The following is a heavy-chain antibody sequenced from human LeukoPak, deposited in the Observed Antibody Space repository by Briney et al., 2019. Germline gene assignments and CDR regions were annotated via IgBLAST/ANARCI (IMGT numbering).Heavy chain of an antibody. Sequence: GGSLRLSCAASVFTFSSHWMSWVRQAPGKRLEWVANINQDASEKCYVDSVKGRFTISRDNAKNSLYLQMNSLRVEDTAVYYCVRVGSSSGIHEYWGQGTLVTVSS. CDR1: VFTFSSHW. V-gene: IGHV3-7*01. D-gene: IGHD6-6*01. J-gene: IGHJ4*02. CDR3: VRVGSSSGIHEY. CDR2: INQDASEK.